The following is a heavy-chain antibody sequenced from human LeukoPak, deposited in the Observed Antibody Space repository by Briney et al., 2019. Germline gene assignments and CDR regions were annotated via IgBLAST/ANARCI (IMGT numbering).Heavy chain of an antibody. D-gene: IGHD5-12*01. CDR2: INHSVST. J-gene: IGHJ3*02. V-gene: IGHV4-30-4*01. CDR3: ARANLRSGYDDAFDI. Sequence: PSETLSLTCTVSGGSISSGDYYWSWIRQPPGKGLEWIGEINHSVSTNYNPSLKSRVTISVDTSKNQFSLKLSSVTAADTAVYYCARANLRSGYDDAFDIWGQGTMVTVSS. CDR1: GGSISSGDYY.